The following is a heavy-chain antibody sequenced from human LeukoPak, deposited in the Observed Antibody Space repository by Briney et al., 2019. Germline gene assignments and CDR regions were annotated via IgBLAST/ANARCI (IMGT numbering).Heavy chain of an antibody. V-gene: IGHV3-66*01. D-gene: IGHD6-6*01. J-gene: IGHJ4*02. Sequence: GGSLRLSCAASGFTVSSNYMSWVRQAPGKGLEWVSVIYSGGSTYYADSVKGRFTISRDNSKNTLYLQMNSLRAEDTAVYYCAKDIRSSSTTVYWGQGTLVTVSS. CDR1: GFTVSSNY. CDR3: AKDIRSSSTTVY. CDR2: IYSGGST.